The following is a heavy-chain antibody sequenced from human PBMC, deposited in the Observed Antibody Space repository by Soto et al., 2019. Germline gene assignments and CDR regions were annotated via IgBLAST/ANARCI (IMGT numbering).Heavy chain of an antibody. CDR2: SRADNGDV. J-gene: IGHJ4*02. V-gene: IGHV1-18*04. Sequence: ASVKVSCKASGYTFTMYGLSWVRQAPGQGPEWMGWSRADNGDVRYAEKFRGRLTLTTDTSTNTAYMELRRLRSDETAVYYCARADSSGYYSALDYSGRGTLVIVSS. CDR3: ARADSSGYYSALDY. CDR1: GYTFTMYG. D-gene: IGHD3-22*01.